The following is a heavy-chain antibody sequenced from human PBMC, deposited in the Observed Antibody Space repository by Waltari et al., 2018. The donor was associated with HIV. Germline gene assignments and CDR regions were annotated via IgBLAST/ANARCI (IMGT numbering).Heavy chain of an antibody. CDR1: GFSFSAYW. J-gene: IGHJ3*01. D-gene: IGHD3-10*01. V-gene: IGHV3-74*01. CDR2: INTAGNSA. CDR3: VREAETFIRGQTWGWSAFDL. Sequence: EVQMVETGGGLVQPGGSLRVSCADSGFSFSAYWMHWVRQTPGKGLLWVARINTAGNSATVADSVKGRFSVSRDNVNNKVFLQMNSLRVEDTAVYYCVREAETFIRGQTWGWSAFDLWGQGTTVSVS.